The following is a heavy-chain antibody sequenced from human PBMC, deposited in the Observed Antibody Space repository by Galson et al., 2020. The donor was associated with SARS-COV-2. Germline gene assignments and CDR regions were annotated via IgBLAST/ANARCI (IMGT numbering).Heavy chain of an antibody. J-gene: IGHJ5*02. CDR3: ATSCPFRRTSCYTGGFDP. CDR2: FDPEDGDT. CDR1: RYTLTELS. V-gene: IGHV1-24*01. Sequence: SVSDSCKVSRYTLTELSMHRVRQAPGKELEWMGGFDPEDGDTIYAQKFQGRVTMTEDTSTDTAYMELSSLRSEDTAGYDCATSCPFRRTSCYTGGFDPWGQGTLVTVSS. D-gene: IGHD2-2*02.